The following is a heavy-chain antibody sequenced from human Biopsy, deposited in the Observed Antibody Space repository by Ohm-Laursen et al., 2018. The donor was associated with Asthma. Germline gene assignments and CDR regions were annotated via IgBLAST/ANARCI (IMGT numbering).Heavy chain of an antibody. V-gene: IGHV3-9*01. CDR2: ISWNSGSI. CDR1: GFSLDDYG. J-gene: IGHJ3*02. Sequence: SLRLSCSASGFSLDDYGMHWVRKAPGKGLEWVSGISWNSGSIGYADSVKGRFTISRDNAKNSLYLQMNSLRAEDTAVYYCAKERYYDFWSGYPIWGQGTMVTVSS. D-gene: IGHD3-3*01. CDR3: AKERYYDFWSGYPI.